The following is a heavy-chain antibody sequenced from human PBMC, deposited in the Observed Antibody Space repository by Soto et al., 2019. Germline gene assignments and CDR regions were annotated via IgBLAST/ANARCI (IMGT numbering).Heavy chain of an antibody. V-gene: IGHV3-7*05. CDR1: EFSFSDYW. CDR2: LDQGVGEK. Sequence: EVQLVESGGGLVQPGGSLRLSCAASEFSFSDYWIAWVRQAPGKGLAWVANLDQGVGEKHYGDYVKGRFTISRDNAKNSLYLQMNILRAADTAVYYCERGANWFDPCGHGNLFTVSA. CDR3: ERGANWFDP. J-gene: IGHJ5*02.